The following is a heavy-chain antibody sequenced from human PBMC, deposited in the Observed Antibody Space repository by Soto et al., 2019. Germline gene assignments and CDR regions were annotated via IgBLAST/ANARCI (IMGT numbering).Heavy chain of an antibody. V-gene: IGHV1-18*04. Sequence: QVQLVQSGAEVKRPGASVKVSCKASNYMFGSYGITWVRQAPGQGPEWMGWISAFNGNTKYPQNLQGRVTMTTDTSTATAYMESRALRSDDSAMYFCARDGGYGAGSYLDYWGQGTLVTVSS. CDR1: NYMFGSYG. D-gene: IGHD3-10*01. CDR2: ISAFNGNT. CDR3: ARDGGYGAGSYLDY. J-gene: IGHJ4*02.